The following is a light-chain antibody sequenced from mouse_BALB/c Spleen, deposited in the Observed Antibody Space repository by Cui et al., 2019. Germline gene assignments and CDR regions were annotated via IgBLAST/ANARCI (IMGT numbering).Light chain of an antibody. CDR1: ENIYSN. Sequence: DLQMPQSPASLLVSVGETVTITCRASENIYSNVVWDQQKQGKSPQLLVYAATNLADGVPSRFSGSGSGTQYSLKINSLQSEDFGSYYCQHFWGTPFTFGSGTKLEIK. V-gene: IGKV12-46*01. CDR2: AAT. CDR3: QHFWGTPFT. J-gene: IGKJ4*01.